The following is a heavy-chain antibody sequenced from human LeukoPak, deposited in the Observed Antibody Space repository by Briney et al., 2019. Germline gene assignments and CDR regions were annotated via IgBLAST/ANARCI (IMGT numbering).Heavy chain of an antibody. CDR1: GFTFSSYW. Sequence: PGGSLRLSCAASGFTFSSYWITWVRQAPGKGLEWVANIKQDGSEKYSVDSLKGRFTISRDNAKKLLYLQMNSLRVEDTAVYYCARVGPPYCYYYMDLWGKATTVTVSS. CDR3: ARVGPPYCYYYMDL. CDR2: IKQDGSEK. J-gene: IGHJ6*03. V-gene: IGHV3-7*01.